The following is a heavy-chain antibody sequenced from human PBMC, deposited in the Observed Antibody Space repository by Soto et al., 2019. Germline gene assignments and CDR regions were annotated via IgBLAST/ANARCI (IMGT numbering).Heavy chain of an antibody. CDR1: GFTFSSYA. CDR3: AKDLIRISLGLPVGMDX. J-gene: IGHJ6*02. D-gene: IGHD3-16*01. V-gene: IGHV3-23*01. CDR2: ISGSGGST. Sequence: GGSLRLSCAASGFTFSSYAMSWVRQAPGKGLEWVSAISGSGGSTYYADSVKGRFTISRDNSKNTLYLQMNSLRAEDTAVYYCAKDLIRISLGLPVGMDXWGQGTTVTVSS.